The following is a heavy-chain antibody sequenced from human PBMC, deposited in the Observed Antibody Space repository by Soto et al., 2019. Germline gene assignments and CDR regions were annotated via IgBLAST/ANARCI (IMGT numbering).Heavy chain of an antibody. CDR3: AKTCSSTSCYYYYYYMDV. D-gene: IGHD2-2*01. CDR2: ISYDGSNK. CDR1: GFTFSSYG. Sequence: GGSLRLSCAASGFTFSSYGMHWVRQAPGKGLEWVAVISYDGSNKYYADSVKGRFTISRDNSKNTLYLQMNSLRAEDTAVYYCAKTCSSTSCYYYYYYMDVWGTGTTDTVSS. J-gene: IGHJ6*03. V-gene: IGHV3-30*18.